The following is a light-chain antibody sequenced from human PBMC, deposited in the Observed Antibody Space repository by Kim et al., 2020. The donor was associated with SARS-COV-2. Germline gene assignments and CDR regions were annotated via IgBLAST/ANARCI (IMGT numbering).Light chain of an antibody. Sequence: PGKTARFTCGGYNIGSKSVHWYQEKTGQAPVLVIYYDSDRPSGIPERFSGSNSGNPATLTISRVEAGDEADYYCQVWDSSSDHPGVFGGGTQLTVL. V-gene: IGLV3-21*04. J-gene: IGLJ3*02. CDR2: YDS. CDR1: NIGSKS. CDR3: QVWDSSSDHPGV.